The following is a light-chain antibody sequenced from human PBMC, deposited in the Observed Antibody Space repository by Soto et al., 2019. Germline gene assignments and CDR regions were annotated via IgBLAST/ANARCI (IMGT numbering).Light chain of an antibody. J-gene: IGLJ2*01. CDR1: SSNIGNNY. Sequence: QSVLTQPPSVSAPPGQKVTISCSGSSSNIGNNYVSWYQQLPGTAPKLLIYENNKRPSGIPDRFSGSKSGTSATLGITGLQTGDEADYYCGTWDSSLSAVFGGGTKLTVL. CDR3: GTWDSSLSAV. CDR2: ENN. V-gene: IGLV1-51*02.